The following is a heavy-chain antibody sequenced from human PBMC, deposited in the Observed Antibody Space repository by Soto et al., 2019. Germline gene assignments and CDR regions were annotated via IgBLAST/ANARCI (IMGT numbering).Heavy chain of an antibody. V-gene: IGHV3-74*01. Sequence: PGGSLRLSCAASGFTFRSYWMHWVRQSPGKGLLWVSRINTDGSTTNFADSVKGRFTISRDNAKNTLYLQMNSLRAEDTAVYYCAREEAAAWYLDLWGRGTLVTVSS. CDR2: INTDGSTT. CDR3: AREEAAAWYLDL. CDR1: GFTFRSYW. D-gene: IGHD6-13*01. J-gene: IGHJ2*01.